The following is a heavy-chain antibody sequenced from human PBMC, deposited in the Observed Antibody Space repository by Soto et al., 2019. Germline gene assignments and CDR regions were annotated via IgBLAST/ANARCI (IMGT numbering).Heavy chain of an antibody. J-gene: IGHJ4*02. CDR1: GVSISSTNYT. V-gene: IGHV4-39*01. Sequence: KSSETLSLTCKVSGVSISSTNYTSGRSRQLTGQGLECSGTLNYRGTDHYLTSLKSRINIQVDPSKNPVTLTVTSVTGGDTGVYYSSRQWFYWGQGALVTVSS. D-gene: IGHD3-22*01. CDR3: SRQWFY. CDR2: LNYRGTD.